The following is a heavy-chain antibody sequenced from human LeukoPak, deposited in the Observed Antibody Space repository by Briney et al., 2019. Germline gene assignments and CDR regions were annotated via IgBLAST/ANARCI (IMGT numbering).Heavy chain of an antibody. CDR1: GFTFSSYG. CDR2: ISYDGSNK. D-gene: IGHD2-15*01. V-gene: IGHV3-30*03. Sequence: GGSLRLSCAASGFTFSSYGMHWVRQAPGKGLEWVALISYDGSNKYYADSVKGRFTISRDNSKNTLYLQMNSLRAEDTAVYYCASDSYSPEYFQHWGQGTLVTVSS. CDR3: ASDSYSPEYFQH. J-gene: IGHJ1*01.